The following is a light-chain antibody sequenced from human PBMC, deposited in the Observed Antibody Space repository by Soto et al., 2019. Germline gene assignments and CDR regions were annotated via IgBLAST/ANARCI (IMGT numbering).Light chain of an antibody. Sequence: DIQMTQSPSTQSASVGGRVTITCRASQSISSWLAWYQQKPGKAPKLLIYDASTLESGVPSRFSGSRSGTEFTLTISSLQPDDFATYYCQQYNSYSWTFGQGTKVDIK. CDR3: QQYNSYSWT. J-gene: IGKJ1*01. V-gene: IGKV1-5*01. CDR1: QSISSW. CDR2: DAS.